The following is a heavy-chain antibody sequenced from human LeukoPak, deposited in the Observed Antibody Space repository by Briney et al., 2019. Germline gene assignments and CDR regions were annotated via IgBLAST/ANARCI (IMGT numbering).Heavy chain of an antibody. J-gene: IGHJ4*02. V-gene: IGHV3-43*01. D-gene: IGHD3-22*01. CDR2: ISWDGGAT. CDR3: TKVARNSSWPYFDS. Sequence: PGGSLRLSCAASRFTFDDYSIHWVRQPPGKSLEWISLISWDGGATYYADSVKGRFTVSRDKSKNSLFLQMNSVITEDTAFYYCTKVARNSSWPYFDSWGQGTLVTVSS. CDR1: RFTFDDYS.